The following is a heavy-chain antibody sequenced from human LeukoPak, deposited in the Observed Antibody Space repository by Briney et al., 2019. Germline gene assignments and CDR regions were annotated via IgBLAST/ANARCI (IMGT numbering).Heavy chain of an antibody. J-gene: IGHJ4*02. CDR2: ISGSGGST. Sequence: GGSLRLSCAASGFTFSSYAMSWVRQAPGKGLEWVSAISGSGGSTYYADSVKGRFTISRDNSKNTLYLQMNSLRAEDTAVYYCAKDRFWEDTAMARDYWGQGTLVTVSS. CDR1: GFTFSSYA. CDR3: AKDRFWEDTAMARDY. D-gene: IGHD5-18*01. V-gene: IGHV3-23*01.